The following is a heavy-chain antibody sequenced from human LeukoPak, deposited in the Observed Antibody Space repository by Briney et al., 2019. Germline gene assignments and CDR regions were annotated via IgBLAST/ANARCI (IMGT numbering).Heavy chain of an antibody. V-gene: IGHV3-7*01. D-gene: IGHD2-21*02. CDR1: GFTFSSYW. J-gene: IGHJ4*02. CDR3: ARDRATADS. Sequence: GGSLRLSCAASGFTFSSYWMSWVRQAPGKGLEWVANIKQDAREKNYVDSVKGRFTISRDNAKNSLCLQMNSLRVEDTAVYFCARDRATADSWGQGTLVTVSS. CDR2: IKQDAREK.